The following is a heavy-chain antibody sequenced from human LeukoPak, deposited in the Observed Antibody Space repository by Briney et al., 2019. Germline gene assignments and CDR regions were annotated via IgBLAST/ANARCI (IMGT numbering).Heavy chain of an antibody. V-gene: IGHV4-34*01. Sequence: SETLSLTCAVYGGSFSGYYWSWIRQPPGKGLEWIGEINHSGSTNYNPSLKSRVTISVDTSKNQFSLQLNSVTPEDTAVYYCARRRYSSSWYNWFDPWGQGTLVTVSS. J-gene: IGHJ5*02. CDR3: ARRRYSSSWYNWFDP. CDR2: INHSGST. D-gene: IGHD6-13*01. CDR1: GGSFSGYY.